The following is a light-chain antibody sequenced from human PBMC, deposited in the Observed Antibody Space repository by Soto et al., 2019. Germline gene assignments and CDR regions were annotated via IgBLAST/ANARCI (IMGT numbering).Light chain of an antibody. J-gene: IGKJ1*01. CDR1: QSVSSN. V-gene: IGKV3-15*01. CDR2: GAS. CDR3: QQYNTWPRT. Sequence: IVMTQSPATLSVSPGERATLSFGASQSVSSNLAWYQQKPGQAPRLRIYGASTRATGIPARFSGSGSGTDFTLTISSLQSEDFAVYYCQQYNTWPRTFGQGTKVDNK.